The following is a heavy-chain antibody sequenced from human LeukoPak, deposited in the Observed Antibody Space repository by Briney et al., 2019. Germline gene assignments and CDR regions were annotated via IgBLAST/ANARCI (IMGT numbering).Heavy chain of an antibody. CDR1: GFTVSSNY. D-gene: IGHD2-2*01. V-gene: IGHV3-66*01. CDR3: ARDHYQNSDYGMDV. J-gene: IGHJ6*02. Sequence: PGGSLRLSCAASGFTVSSNYMSWVRQAPGKGLEWVSVIYSGGSTYYADSVKGRFTISRDNSKNTLYLQMNSLRAEDTAVYYCARDHYQNSDYGMDVWGQGTTVTVSS. CDR2: IYSGGST.